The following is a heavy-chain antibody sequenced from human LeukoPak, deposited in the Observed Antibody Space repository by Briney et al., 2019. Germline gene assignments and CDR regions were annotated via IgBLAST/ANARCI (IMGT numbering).Heavy chain of an antibody. J-gene: IGHJ4*02. CDR3: ARGSSSGYYAFDY. CDR1: GGSISGYY. V-gene: IGHV4-59*01. CDR2: IYYSGST. D-gene: IGHD3-22*01. Sequence: PSETLSLTCTVSGGSISGYYWSWIRQPPGKGLEWIGYIYYSGSTNYNPSLKSRVTISVDTSKDQFSLKLSSVTAADTAVYYCARGSSSGYYAFDYWGQGTLVTVSS.